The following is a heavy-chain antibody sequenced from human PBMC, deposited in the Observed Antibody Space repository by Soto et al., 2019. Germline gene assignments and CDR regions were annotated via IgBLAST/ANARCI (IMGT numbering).Heavy chain of an antibody. CDR2: ISYDGSNK. D-gene: IGHD1-1*01. J-gene: IGHJ4*02. V-gene: IGHV3-30*18. Sequence: QVQLVESGGGVVQPGRSLRLSCAASGFTFSSYGMHWVRQAPGKGLEWVAVISYDGSNKYYADSVKGRFTISRDNSKNTLYMQMNSLRAEDTAVYYCANRCNDGDWGQGTLVTVSS. CDR3: ANRCNDGD. CDR1: GFTFSSYG.